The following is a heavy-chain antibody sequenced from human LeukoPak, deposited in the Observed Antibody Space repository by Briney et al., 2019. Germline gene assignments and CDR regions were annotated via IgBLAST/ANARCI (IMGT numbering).Heavy chain of an antibody. V-gene: IGHV4-39*07. J-gene: IGHJ5*02. CDR2: INYSGST. D-gene: IGHD3-10*01. CDR3: ARVLTMVRGGLDELINWFDP. Sequence: MSSVTLSLTCTVSGGSINGPYYYWGWIRQPPGKALEWIGTINYSGSTYYNPSLKSRLTISVDTSKNQFSLKLSSVTAADTAIYYCARVLTMVRGGLDELINWFDPWGQGTLVTVSS. CDR1: GGSINGPYYY.